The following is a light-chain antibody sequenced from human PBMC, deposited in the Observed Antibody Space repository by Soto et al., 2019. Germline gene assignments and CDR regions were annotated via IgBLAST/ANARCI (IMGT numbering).Light chain of an antibody. CDR2: DAS. V-gene: IGKV1-5*01. J-gene: IGKJ4*01. CDR3: QQYDYYPLT. Sequence: TQSPGTLSLSPGETATLSSRASLSGRSWLAWYQQKAGTAPKLLIFDASRLESGVPSRFSGSASGTEFTLTISRLPPDDFATYCCQQYDYYPLTFGGGTKVDI. CDR1: LSGRSW.